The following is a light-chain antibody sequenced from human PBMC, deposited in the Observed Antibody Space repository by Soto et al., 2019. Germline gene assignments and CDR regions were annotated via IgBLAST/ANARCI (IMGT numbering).Light chain of an antibody. CDR1: QSVSNN. J-gene: IGKJ1*01. Sequence: EIVMTQSPATLSVSPGERATLSCRASQSVSNNLAWYQQKPGQAPRLLIYGASTRATGIPVRFSGSGSGTEFTLTISSLQSEDFAVYSCQQYHNWPPLFGQGTRWIS. V-gene: IGKV3-15*01. CDR2: GAS. CDR3: QQYHNWPPL.